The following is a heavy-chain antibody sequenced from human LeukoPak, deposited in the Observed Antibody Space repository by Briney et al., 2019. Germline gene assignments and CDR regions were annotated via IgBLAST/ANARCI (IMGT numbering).Heavy chain of an antibody. D-gene: IGHD6-19*01. V-gene: IGHV3-30*18. CDR3: ANLYSSGWYFPSDY. CDR2: ISYDGSNK. J-gene: IGHJ4*02. CDR1: GFTFSSYG. Sequence: GGSLRLSCAASGFTFSSYGMHWVRQAPGKGLEWVAVISYDGSNKYYADSVKGRFTISRDNSKHTLYLQMNSLRAEDTAVYYCANLYSSGWYFPSDYWGQGTLVTVSS.